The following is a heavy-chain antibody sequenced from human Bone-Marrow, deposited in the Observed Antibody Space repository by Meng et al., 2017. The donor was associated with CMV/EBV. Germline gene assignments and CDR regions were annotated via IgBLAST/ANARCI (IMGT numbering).Heavy chain of an antibody. V-gene: IGHV3-74*01. Sequence: GESLKISCAASGFTFSSYWMHWVRQAPGKGLVWVSRINSDGSSTSYADSVKGRFTISRDNAKNSLYLQMNSLRAEDTAVYYCARAKPTYYDFWSGYYYYGMDVWGQGTTVTVSS. D-gene: IGHD3-3*01. J-gene: IGHJ6*02. CDR2: INSDGSST. CDR1: GFTFSSYW. CDR3: ARAKPTYYDFWSGYYYYGMDV.